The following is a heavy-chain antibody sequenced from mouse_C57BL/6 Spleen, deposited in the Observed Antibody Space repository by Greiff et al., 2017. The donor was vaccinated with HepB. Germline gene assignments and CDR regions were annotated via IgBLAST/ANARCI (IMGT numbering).Heavy chain of an antibody. CDR2: IDPNNGVT. CDR3: ARRTTVVTTGFDY. Sequence: EVQLQQSGPELVKPGASVKMSCKASGYTFTDYNMHWVKQSHGKSLEWIGYIDPNNGVTSYNQKFKGKATLTVNKSSSTAYMELRSLTSEDSAVYDCARRTTVVTTGFDYWGQGTSLTVSS. J-gene: IGHJ2*02. CDR1: GYTFTDYN. V-gene: IGHV1-22*01. D-gene: IGHD1-1*01.